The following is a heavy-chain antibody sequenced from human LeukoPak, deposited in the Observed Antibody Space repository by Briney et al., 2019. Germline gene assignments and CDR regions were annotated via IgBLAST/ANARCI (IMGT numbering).Heavy chain of an antibody. CDR3: ARAAAVAGAYTSYYFDY. CDR1: GFTFSSYC. Sequence: RSGGSLRLSCAASGFTFSSYCMSWVRQAPGKGLEWVSSISSSSSYIYYADSVKGRFTISRDNAKNSLYLQMNSLRAEDTAVYYCARAAAVAGAYTSYYFDYWGQGTLVTVSS. CDR2: ISSSSSYI. D-gene: IGHD6-19*01. V-gene: IGHV3-21*01. J-gene: IGHJ4*02.